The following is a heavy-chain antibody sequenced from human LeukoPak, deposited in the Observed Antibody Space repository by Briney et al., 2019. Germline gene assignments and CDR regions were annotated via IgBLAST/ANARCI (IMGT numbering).Heavy chain of an antibody. D-gene: IGHD2-2*01. Sequence: GGTLRLSCAASGFTFSSYGMSWVRQAPGKGLEWVSVISGSGGSTYYADSVKGRFTISRDNSKNTLYLQMNSLRAEDTAVFYCAKGRYQLLSLYFFDYWGQGTLVTVSS. CDR3: AKGRYQLLSLYFFDY. CDR1: GFTFSSYG. CDR2: ISGSGGST. V-gene: IGHV3-23*01. J-gene: IGHJ4*02.